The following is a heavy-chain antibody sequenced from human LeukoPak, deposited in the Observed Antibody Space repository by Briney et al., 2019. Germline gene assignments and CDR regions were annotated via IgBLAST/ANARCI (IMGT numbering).Heavy chain of an antibody. V-gene: IGHV1-2*06. D-gene: IGHD3-22*01. J-gene: IGHJ3*02. Sequence: ASVKVSCKASGYTFTGYYMHWVRQAPGQGLEWMGRINPNSGGTNYAQKFQGRVTMTRDTSISTAYMELSRLRSDDTAIYYCARVGGGSSDYYQDAFDIWGQGTMVTVSS. CDR1: GYTFTGYY. CDR3: ARVGGGSSDYYQDAFDI. CDR2: INPNSGGT.